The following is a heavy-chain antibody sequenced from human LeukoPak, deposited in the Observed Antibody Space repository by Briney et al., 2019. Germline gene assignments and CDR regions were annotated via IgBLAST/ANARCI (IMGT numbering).Heavy chain of an antibody. CDR1: GLTFSSYA. D-gene: IGHD2-2*01. J-gene: IGHJ4*02. CDR3: AKGGLGCSSTSCFDY. V-gene: IGHV3-23*01. Sequence: GGSLRLSCAASGLTFSSYAMSWVRQAPGKGLEWVSAISGSGGSTYYADSVKGRFTISRDSSKNTLYLQMNSLRVEDTAVYYCAKGGLGCSSTSCFDYWGQGTLVTVSS. CDR2: ISGSGGST.